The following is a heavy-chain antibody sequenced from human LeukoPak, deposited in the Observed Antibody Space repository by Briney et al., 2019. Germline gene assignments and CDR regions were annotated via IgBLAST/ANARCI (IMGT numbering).Heavy chain of an antibody. CDR2: IKSNTDGGTT. V-gene: IGHV3-15*01. J-gene: IGHJ4*02. Sequence: GGSLRLSCAASGFTFSNAWMSWVRQAPGKGLEWVGRIKSNTDGGTTDYAAPVKGRFTISRDDSKNTLYLQMSSLKTEDTAVYYCTSTRPITGTTGYWGQGTLVTVSS. D-gene: IGHD1-7*01. CDR1: GFTFSNAW. CDR3: TSTRPITGTTGY.